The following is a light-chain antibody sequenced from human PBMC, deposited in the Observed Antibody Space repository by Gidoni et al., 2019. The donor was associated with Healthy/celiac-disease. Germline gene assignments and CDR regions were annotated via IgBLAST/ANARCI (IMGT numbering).Light chain of an antibody. Sequence: GVRVTITCQASQDISNYLNWYQQKPGKAPKLLIYDASNLETGVPSRFSGSGSGTDFTFTISSLQPEDIATYYCQQYDNLPVFTFXPXTKVXIK. J-gene: IGKJ3*01. CDR2: DAS. V-gene: IGKV1-33*01. CDR3: QQYDNLPVFT. CDR1: QDISNY.